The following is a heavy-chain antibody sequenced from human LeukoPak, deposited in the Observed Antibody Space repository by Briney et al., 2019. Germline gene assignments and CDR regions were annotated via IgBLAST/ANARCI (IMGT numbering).Heavy chain of an antibody. CDR1: GRTNNKFG. J-gene: IGHJ6*04. V-gene: IGHV1-18*01. CDR3: ANVAKGRFFFYHMDV. CDR2: ISSDNGIP. D-gene: IGHD2-2*01. Sequence: GAAVLVSCKASGRTNNKFGVTWVRQAPGQGLEWIGWISSDNGIPRYADKFQGRVTISADTSTTTAYIEMRSLTYDDTAVYFCANVAKGRFFFYHMDVWGKGTTVTVSS.